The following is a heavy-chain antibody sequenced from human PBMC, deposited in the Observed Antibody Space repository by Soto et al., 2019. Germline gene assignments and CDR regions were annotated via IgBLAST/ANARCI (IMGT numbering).Heavy chain of an antibody. CDR1: GYTFTIYY. J-gene: IGHJ5*02. CDR2: INPSGGST. Sequence: ASVKVSCKASGYTFTIYYMHWVLQAPGQGLEWMGIINPSGGSTSYAQKFQGRVTMTRDTSTSTVYMELSSLRSEDTAVYYCARDITPTYCSGGSCPLGWFDPWGQGTLVAVSS. CDR3: ARDITPTYCSGGSCPLGWFDP. D-gene: IGHD2-15*01. V-gene: IGHV1-46*01.